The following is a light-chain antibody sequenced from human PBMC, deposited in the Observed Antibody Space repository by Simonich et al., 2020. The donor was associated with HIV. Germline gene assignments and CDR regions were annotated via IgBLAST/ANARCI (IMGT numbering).Light chain of an antibody. CDR3: QQSFSTPWM. CDR1: QSISSY. V-gene: IGKV1-39*01. Sequence: DIQMTQSPSSLSASVGDRVPVSCRASQSISSYLNWYQQKPGKAPKLLIYAASSLQRGVPSRVSGSASGTDFTLTISSLQPEDFATYYCQQSFSTPWMFGQGTTVDIK. CDR2: AAS. J-gene: IGKJ1*01.